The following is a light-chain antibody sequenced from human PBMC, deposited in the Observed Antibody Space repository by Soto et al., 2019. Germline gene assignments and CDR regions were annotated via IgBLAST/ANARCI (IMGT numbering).Light chain of an antibody. CDR2: DVS. CDR1: SSDIGGYNY. CDR3: SSYTSSSTLYV. V-gene: IGLV2-14*01. Sequence: VLTKPASVSGSPGQSITISCTRTSSDIGGYNYVSWYQQHPGKAPKLMIYDVSNRPSGVSNRFSGSKSGNTASLTISGLQAEDEADYYCSSYTSSSTLYVFGTGTKVTVL. J-gene: IGLJ1*01.